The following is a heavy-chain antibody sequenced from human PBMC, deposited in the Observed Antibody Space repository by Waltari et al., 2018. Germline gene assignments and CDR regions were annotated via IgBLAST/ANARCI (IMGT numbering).Heavy chain of an antibody. CDR3: ATAARGDNADELY. CDR1: GFTCSIYW. Sequence: EVQLVESGGGLLQPGGSVRLSCAASGFTCSIYWMSWVRQAPGKGLEWVANINHDGSAKYYVDSVKGRFTISRDNAKNSLYLQMNSLRAEDTALYFCATAARGDNADELYWGQGTLVTVSS. J-gene: IGHJ4*02. D-gene: IGHD2-21*02. CDR2: INHDGSAK. V-gene: IGHV3-7*01.